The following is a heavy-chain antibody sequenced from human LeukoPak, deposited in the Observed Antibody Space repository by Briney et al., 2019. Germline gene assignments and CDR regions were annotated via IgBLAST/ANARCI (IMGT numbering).Heavy chain of an antibody. CDR1: GYSFTTYW. D-gene: IGHD3-22*01. V-gene: IGHV5-51*01. CDR2: IYPGDSDT. J-gene: IGHJ4*02. Sequence: GESLKISCKGSGYSFTTYWIGWVRQMPGKGLEWMGIIYPGDSDTRYSPSFQGQVTMSVDKSINTAYLQWSSLRASDTAIYYCARRYYDSTGYHSGEYYFGYWGQGTLVTVSS. CDR3: ARRYYDSTGYHSGEYYFGY.